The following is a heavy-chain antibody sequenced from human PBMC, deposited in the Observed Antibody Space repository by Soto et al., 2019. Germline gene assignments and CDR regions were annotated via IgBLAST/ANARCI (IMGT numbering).Heavy chain of an antibody. D-gene: IGHD4-4*01. CDR2: IIPHSGET. Sequence: QVQLVQSGAEVKRPGASVKVSCKASGYSFTGYYMHWVRQAPGQGLEWMGWIIPHSGETNYAQKFQARVTLTRDTSIRTAYMQLSGLTSDDTAVYYCARETDDFTNGAHDIWGQGTLVTVSS. CDR1: GYSFTGYY. V-gene: IGHV1-2*02. J-gene: IGHJ4*02. CDR3: ARETDDFTNGAHDI.